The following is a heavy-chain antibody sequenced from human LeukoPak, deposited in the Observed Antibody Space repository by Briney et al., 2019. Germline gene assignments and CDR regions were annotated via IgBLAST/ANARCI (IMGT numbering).Heavy chain of an antibody. CDR3: ARASLAHCGGDCHFDY. J-gene: IGHJ4*02. CDR1: GFTFSSYG. V-gene: IGHV3-33*01. CDR2: IWYDGSNK. Sequence: GGSLRLSCAASGFTFSSYGMHWVRQAPGKGLEWVAVIWYDGSNKYYADSVKGRFTISRDNSKNTLYLQMNSLRAEDTAVYYCARASLAHCGGDCHFDYWGQGTLVTVSS. D-gene: IGHD2-21*02.